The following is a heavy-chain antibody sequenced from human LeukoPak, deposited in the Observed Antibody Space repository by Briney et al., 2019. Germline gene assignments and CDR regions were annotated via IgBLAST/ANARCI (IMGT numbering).Heavy chain of an antibody. CDR2: IYYSGST. J-gene: IGHJ4*02. V-gene: IGHV4-39*01. D-gene: IGHD6-19*01. Sequence: PSETLSLTCTVSGGSISSSSYYWGWIRQPPGKGLEWIGSIYYSGSTYYNPSLKSRVTISVDTSKNQFSLKLSSVTAADTAVYYCARQRSSGWYGEFWDYWGQGTLVTVSS. CDR3: ARQRSSGWYGEFWDY. CDR1: GGSISSSSYY.